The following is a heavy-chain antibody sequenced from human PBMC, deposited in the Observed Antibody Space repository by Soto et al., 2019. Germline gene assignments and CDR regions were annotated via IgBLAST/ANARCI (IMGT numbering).Heavy chain of an antibody. J-gene: IGHJ4*02. Sequence: EVQLVESGGGLVQPGGSLRLSCAASGFTFSSYWMHRVRQAPGKGLVWVSRINSDGSSTSYADSVKGRFTISRDYAKNTLYLQMNTLRAEDTAVYYCAVAMAGPTAIGYWGQGTLVTVSS. CDR2: INSDGSST. CDR1: GFTFSSYW. D-gene: IGHD6-19*01. V-gene: IGHV3-74*01. CDR3: AVAMAGPTAIGY.